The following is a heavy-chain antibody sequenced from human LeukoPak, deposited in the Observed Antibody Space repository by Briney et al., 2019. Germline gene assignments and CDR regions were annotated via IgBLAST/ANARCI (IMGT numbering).Heavy chain of an antibody. Sequence: GGSLRLAWAAPGFTFGSYSRNWVGQAQGKGLEWVSCISPSSSAIYYADSVKGRFTISRDNAKNSLYLQMNSLRDEDTAVYYCAPTRVVVPIWGQGTLVTVSS. J-gene: IGHJ4*02. V-gene: IGHV3-48*02. CDR2: ISPSSSAI. D-gene: IGHD3-22*01. CDR1: GFTFGSYS. CDR3: APTRVVVPI.